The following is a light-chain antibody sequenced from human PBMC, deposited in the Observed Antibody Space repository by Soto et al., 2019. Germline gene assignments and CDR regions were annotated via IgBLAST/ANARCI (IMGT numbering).Light chain of an antibody. CDR3: QQRSKWPPWT. J-gene: IGKJ1*01. CDR2: AAS. CDR1: QSISTH. Sequence: DIQMTQSPSSLSASVGDRVSITCRASQSISTHLSWYQQKPGKAPKLLIYAASSLQSWVPSRFTGSGSGTDFTLTISSLQPEDFAVYYCQQRSKWPPWTFGQGTKVDIK. V-gene: IGKV1-39*01.